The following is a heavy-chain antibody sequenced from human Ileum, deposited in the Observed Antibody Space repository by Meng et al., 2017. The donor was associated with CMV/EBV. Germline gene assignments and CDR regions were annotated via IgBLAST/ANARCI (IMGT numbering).Heavy chain of an antibody. Sequence: QGPLHGAGPGLVKPSATLSLTCAVSGGSMSSTCWSWIRQPPGKGLEWIGYVCYNGITDYNPSLKSRITISGDTSKNQFSLQVTSVTAADTAMYYCALRGLAAGTLQQWGQGTLVTVSS. V-gene: IGHV4-59*01. CDR3: ALRGLAAGTLQQ. CDR2: VCYNGIT. J-gene: IGHJ1*01. CDR1: GGSMSSTC. D-gene: IGHD6-13*01.